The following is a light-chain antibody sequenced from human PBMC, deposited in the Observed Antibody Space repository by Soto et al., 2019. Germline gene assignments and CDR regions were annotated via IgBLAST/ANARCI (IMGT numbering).Light chain of an antibody. Sequence: QSALTQPASVSGSPGQSITISCTGTSSDVGGYNFVSWYQQHPGKAPKFIIYDVRNRPSGVSNRFSVSRSGNTASLTISGLQAEDEAEYYCSSYTGSSTVIFGGGTKLTVL. CDR2: DVR. CDR3: SSYTGSSTVI. J-gene: IGLJ2*01. V-gene: IGLV2-14*03. CDR1: SSDVGGYNF.